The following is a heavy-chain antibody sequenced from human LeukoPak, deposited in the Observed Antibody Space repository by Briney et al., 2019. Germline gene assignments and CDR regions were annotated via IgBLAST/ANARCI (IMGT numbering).Heavy chain of an antibody. CDR1: AGSFSGYY. Sequence: PSETLSLTCAVYAGSFSGYYWNWIRQPPGKGLEWIGEINHSGSTNYNPSLKSRVTISVDTSKNQFSLKLSSVTAADTAVYYCARAVGGAAADLFDYWGQGTLVTVSS. J-gene: IGHJ4*02. CDR2: INHSGST. D-gene: IGHD6-13*01. CDR3: ARAVGGAAADLFDY. V-gene: IGHV4-34*01.